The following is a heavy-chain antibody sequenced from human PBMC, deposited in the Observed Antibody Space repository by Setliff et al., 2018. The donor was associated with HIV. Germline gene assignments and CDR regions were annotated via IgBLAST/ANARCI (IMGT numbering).Heavy chain of an antibody. D-gene: IGHD6-19*01. CDR2: FDPEDGDT. CDR1: GYTLSELT. V-gene: IGHV1-24*01. Sequence: EASVKVSCKVSGYTLSELTMHWVRQAPGKGLEWMGRFDPEDGDTLYAQRLQGRVIMTEDSSTDTAYMGLSSLTSDDTAVYYCATAKERWLSEGGFDYWGQGTLVTVS. CDR3: ATAKERWLSEGGFDY. J-gene: IGHJ4*02.